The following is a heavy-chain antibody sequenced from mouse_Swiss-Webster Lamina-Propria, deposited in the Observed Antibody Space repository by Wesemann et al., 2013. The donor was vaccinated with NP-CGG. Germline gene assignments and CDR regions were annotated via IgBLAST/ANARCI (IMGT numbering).Heavy chain of an antibody. CDR3: ARNFGTGWFAY. J-gene: IGHJ3*01. D-gene: IGHD4-1*01. CDR2: GGST. V-gene: IGHV2-6-4*01. Sequence: GGSTDYNSALKSRLSISKDNSKSQVFLKMNSLQTDDTAMYYCARNFGTGWFAYWGQGTLVTVSA.